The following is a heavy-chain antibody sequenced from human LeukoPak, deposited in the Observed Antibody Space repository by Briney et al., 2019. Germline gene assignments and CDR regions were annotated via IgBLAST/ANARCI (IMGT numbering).Heavy chain of an antibody. CDR2: MNPNSGNT. V-gene: IGHV1-8*01. CDR3: ARDPSNTSGRYQYFDL. Sequence: ASVKVSCKASGYTFTSYDINWVRQATGQGLEWMGWMNPNSGNTGYAQKFQGRVTMTTDASTTTAYMELRSLRSDDTAVYFCARDPSNTSGRYQYFDLWGRGTLVTVSS. CDR1: GYTFTSYD. D-gene: IGHD6-19*01. J-gene: IGHJ2*01.